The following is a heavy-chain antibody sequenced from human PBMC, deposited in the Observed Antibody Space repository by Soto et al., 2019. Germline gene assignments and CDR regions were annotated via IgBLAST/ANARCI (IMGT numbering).Heavy chain of an antibody. CDR2: INPNSGGT. CDR3: ARDNIAAAGNWFDP. Sequence: ASVKVSCKASGYTFTGYYMHWVRQAPGQGLEWMGWINPNSGGTNYAQKFQGWVTMTRDTSISTAYMELSRLRSDDTAVYYCARDNIAAAGNWFDPWGQGTLVTVSS. V-gene: IGHV1-2*04. CDR1: GYTFTGYY. D-gene: IGHD6-13*01. J-gene: IGHJ5*02.